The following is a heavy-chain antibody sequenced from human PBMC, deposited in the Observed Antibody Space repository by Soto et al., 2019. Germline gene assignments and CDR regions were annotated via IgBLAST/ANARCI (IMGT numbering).Heavy chain of an antibody. D-gene: IGHD6-19*01. CDR2: ISWNSGSI. V-gene: IGHV3-9*01. Sequence: GGSLRLSCAASGFTFDDYAMHWVRQAPGKGLEWVSGISWNSGSIGYADSVKGRFTISRDNAKNSLYLQMNSLRAEDTASYYCAKDLYSSGPRGMDVWGQGTTVTV. CDR3: AKDLYSSGPRGMDV. CDR1: GFTFDDYA. J-gene: IGHJ6*02.